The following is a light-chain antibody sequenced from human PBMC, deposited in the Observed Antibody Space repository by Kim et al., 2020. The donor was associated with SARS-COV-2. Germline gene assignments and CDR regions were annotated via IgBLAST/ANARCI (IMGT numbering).Light chain of an antibody. J-gene: IGLJ1*01. CDR3: SALGGSNDLYV. CDR1: IIDVTGYNY. V-gene: IGLV2-8*01. Sequence: QSALTQPPSASGSPGQSVTISCSGAIIDVTGYNYVSWYHQRPGKAPKLIVFESSKRPSGVPDRFSGSKSGNMASLTVSGLQAEDEGDYYCSALGGSNDLYVFGAGTKVTVL. CDR2: ESS.